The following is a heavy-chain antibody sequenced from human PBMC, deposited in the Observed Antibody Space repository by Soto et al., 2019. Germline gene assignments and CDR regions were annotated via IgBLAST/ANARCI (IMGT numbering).Heavy chain of an antibody. J-gene: IGHJ6*02. CDR2: IYARDSDI. D-gene: IGHD3-22*01. CDR3: ARLPAPQIVDYYFYGMDV. CDR1: GYSFTNYW. Sequence: GESLKISCKGSGYSFTNYWIGWVRQMSGKGLEWMGIIYARDSDIRYSPSFEGQVTISADQSLSTAYLQWNSLKASDTAMYYRARLPAPQIVDYYFYGMDVWGQGTTVTVSS. V-gene: IGHV5-51*01.